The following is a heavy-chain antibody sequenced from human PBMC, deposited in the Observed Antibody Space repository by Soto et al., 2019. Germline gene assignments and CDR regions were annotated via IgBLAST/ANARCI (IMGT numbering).Heavy chain of an antibody. D-gene: IGHD2-15*01. CDR1: GFIFSGYG. J-gene: IGHJ6*03. CDR3: AKVAIWGGGRYYYYYMDV. Sequence: EVQLLESGGGLVQPGGSLRLSCAASGFIFSGYGMTWVRQAPGKGLEWVSIINAGGSTTHYADSVKGRFTISRDDSKNTLYLQMNSPRGDDRAVYYCAKVAIWGGGRYYYYYMDVWGKGTTVNVSS. V-gene: IGHV3-23*03. CDR2: INAGGSTT.